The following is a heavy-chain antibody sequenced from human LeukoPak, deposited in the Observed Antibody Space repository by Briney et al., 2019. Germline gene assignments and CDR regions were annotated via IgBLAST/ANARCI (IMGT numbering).Heavy chain of an antibody. D-gene: IGHD1-26*01. CDR1: GFTSSSYW. V-gene: IGHV3-74*01. CDR2: ISGDGTAR. J-gene: IGHJ4*02. CDR3: ATDRNSGKYYDY. Sequence: GGSLRLSCAASGFTSSSYWMHWVRQVPGKGLVWVSRISGDGTARNYADSVKGRFTISRDDAKNTVDLQMNSLRAEDTAVYYCATDRNSGKYYDYWGQGTLVTVSS.